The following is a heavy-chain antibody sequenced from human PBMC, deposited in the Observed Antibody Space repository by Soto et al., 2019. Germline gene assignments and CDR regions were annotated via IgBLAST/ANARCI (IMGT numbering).Heavy chain of an antibody. CDR3: ARAEYYDILPGYQHYSYGMNV. CDR2: INDSGNI. CDR1: GGSSSGYQ. Sequence: SETLSLTCAVYGGSSSGYQWSWIRQTPGKGLEWIGEINDSGNINYNPSLKSRVTILIDTPKKQISLKLSSVTAADTAVYYCARAEYYDILPGYQHYSYGMNVWAQGTTVTVSS. V-gene: IGHV4-34*01. J-gene: IGHJ6*02. D-gene: IGHD3-9*01.